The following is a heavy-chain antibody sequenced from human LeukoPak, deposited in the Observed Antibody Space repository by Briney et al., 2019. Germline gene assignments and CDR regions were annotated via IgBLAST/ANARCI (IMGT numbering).Heavy chain of an antibody. CDR2: TYYSGST. J-gene: IGHJ4*02. CDR3: ARVVSGYDFWSGYQGSYFDY. CDR1: GCSISICDYY. Sequence: PSQTLSLTCTVSGCSISICDYYWSWIPQPPGKELVWLVYTYYSGSTNYNHSLKSRVAICVDTSKNQFSLKLSSVTAADTAVYYCARVVSGYDFWSGYQGSYFDYWGQGTLVTVSS. D-gene: IGHD3-3*01. V-gene: IGHV4-61*08.